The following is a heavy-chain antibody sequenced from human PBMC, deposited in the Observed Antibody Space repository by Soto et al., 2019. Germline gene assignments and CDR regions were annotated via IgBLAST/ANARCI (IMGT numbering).Heavy chain of an antibody. D-gene: IGHD2-15*01. J-gene: IGHJ4*02. CDR2: IKQDGSEK. V-gene: IGHV3-7*05. CDR3: ARDLISATGFDY. CDR1: GFTFSSYW. Sequence: EVHLVESGGGLGQPGGSLRLSCAASGFTFSSYWMSWVRQAPGKGLEWVANIKQDGSEKYYVDSVKGRYTISRDNPKNSLYLQLNSLRAEDTAVYYCARDLISATGFDYWGQGTLVTVSS.